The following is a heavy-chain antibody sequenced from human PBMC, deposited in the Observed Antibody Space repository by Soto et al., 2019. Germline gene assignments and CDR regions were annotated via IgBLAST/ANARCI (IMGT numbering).Heavy chain of an antibody. CDR2: IIPIYGTP. CDR1: GGAFGTFA. J-gene: IGHJ5*01. V-gene: IGHV1-69*01. CDR3: ASQDPPRDRYCSSYSCYDGWFDS. Sequence: QVQLDQSGPEVKKSGSSVKVSCKASGGAFGTFAISWLRQAPGQGLEWMGGIIPIYGTPHYAQIFKGRVTISADASTDTGYMEVTSLTSADTAVYYFASQDPPRDRYCSSYSCYDGWFDSWGQGTLVTVST. D-gene: IGHD2-2*01.